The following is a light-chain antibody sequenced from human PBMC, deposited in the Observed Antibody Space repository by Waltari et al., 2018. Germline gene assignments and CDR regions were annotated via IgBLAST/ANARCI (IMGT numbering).Light chain of an antibody. CDR3: QHYLRLPVT. CDR2: GAS. CDR1: QSVTRA. V-gene: IGKV3-20*01. Sequence: EIVLTQSPGTLSLSPGESATLSCRTSQSVTRALAWYQQKSGQAPRLLIYGASNGATGIPDRFSGSGSGTDFSLTISSLEPEDFAVYYCQHYLRLPVTFGQGTKVEVK. J-gene: IGKJ1*01.